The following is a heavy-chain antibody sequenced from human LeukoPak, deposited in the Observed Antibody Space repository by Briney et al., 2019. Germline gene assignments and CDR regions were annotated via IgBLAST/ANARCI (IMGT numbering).Heavy chain of an antibody. CDR2: INHSGST. CDR1: GGSFSGYY. D-gene: IGHD2-2*02. Sequence: PSETLSLTCAVYGGSFSGYYWSWIRQPPGKGLEWIGEINHSGSTNYNPSLKSRVTISVDTSKNQFSLKLSSVTAADTAVYYCARGRYCSSTSCYTGDYWGQGTLVTVSS. CDR3: ARGRYCSSTSCYTGDY. J-gene: IGHJ4*02. V-gene: IGHV4-34*01.